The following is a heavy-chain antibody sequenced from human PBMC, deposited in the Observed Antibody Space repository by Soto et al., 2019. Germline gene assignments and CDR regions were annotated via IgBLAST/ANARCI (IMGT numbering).Heavy chain of an antibody. CDR2: ISGSGGST. V-gene: IGHV3-23*01. CDR1: GFTFSSYA. J-gene: IGHJ3*01. D-gene: IGHD4-17*01. Sequence: GGSLRLSCAASGFTFSSYAMSWVRQAPGKGLEWVSAISGSGGSTYYADSVKGRFTISRDNANNFLFLEMNSLRAEDTAVYYCADYNYGDSNAFDVWGQGTMVTVSS. CDR3: ADYNYGDSNAFDV.